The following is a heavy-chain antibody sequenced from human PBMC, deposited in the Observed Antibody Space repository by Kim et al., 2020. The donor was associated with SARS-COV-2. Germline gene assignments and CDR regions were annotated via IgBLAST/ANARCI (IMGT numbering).Heavy chain of an antibody. V-gene: IGHV4-59*02. CDR1: GGSVSARY. J-gene: IGHJ6*03. D-gene: IGHD3-10*01. CDR2: ITTTGFT. Sequence: SETLSLACSVSGGSVSARYWAWLRQSPGKGLEWIGHITTTGFTVYNPSLKSRVTISADTNKNQLSLKMTAVTAADTAVYYCGRVSSGSYYDPPYSYYSIDVWGKGTTVAVSS. CDR3: GRVSSGSYYDPPYSYYSIDV.